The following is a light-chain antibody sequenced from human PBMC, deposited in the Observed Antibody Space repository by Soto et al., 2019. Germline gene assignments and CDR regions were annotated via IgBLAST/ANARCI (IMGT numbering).Light chain of an antibody. Sequence: DIQMTQSPSSLSASVGDRVTITCRASQSISSYLNWYQQKPGKAPKLLIYAASSSQSGVPSRFSGSGSGTDFTLTISSLQPEDFATYYCQQSYSTPPWTFGQGTKVDI. CDR3: QQSYSTPPWT. J-gene: IGKJ1*01. CDR2: AAS. CDR1: QSISSY. V-gene: IGKV1-39*01.